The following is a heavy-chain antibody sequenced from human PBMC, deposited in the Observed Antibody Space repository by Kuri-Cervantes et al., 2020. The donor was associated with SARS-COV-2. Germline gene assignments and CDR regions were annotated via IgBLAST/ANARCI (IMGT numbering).Heavy chain of an antibody. CDR1: GGSISSYY. J-gene: IGHJ3*02. Sequence: SETLSLTCTVSGGSISSYYWSWIRQPPGKGLEWIGYIYYSGSTNYNPSPKSRVTISVDTSKNQFSLKLSSVTAADTAVYYCARVRIFGVPGFAFDIWGQGTMVTVSS. V-gene: IGHV4-59*01. CDR2: IYYSGST. D-gene: IGHD3-3*01. CDR3: ARVRIFGVPGFAFDI.